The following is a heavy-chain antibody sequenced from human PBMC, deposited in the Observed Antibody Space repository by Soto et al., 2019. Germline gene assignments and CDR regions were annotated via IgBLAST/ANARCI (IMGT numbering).Heavy chain of an antibody. V-gene: IGHV4-31*03. D-gene: IGHD2-15*01. CDR3: TRAPPPTVVGHYFDS. CDR2: IYFSGST. Sequence: QVQLQESGPGLVKPSQTLSLTCTVSGGSISSGDYYWNWIRQHPGKGLEWIGYIYFSGSTYYTRTLKSRVTISIDTSKNQFSLKLSSVIVADTAVYYCTRAPPPTVVGHYFDSWGQGTLVTVSS. CDR1: GGSISSGDYY. J-gene: IGHJ4*02.